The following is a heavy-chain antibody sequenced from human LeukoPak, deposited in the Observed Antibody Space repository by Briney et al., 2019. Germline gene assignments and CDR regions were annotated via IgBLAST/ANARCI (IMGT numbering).Heavy chain of an antibody. Sequence: SVKVSCKASGGTFSSYTICWVRQAPGQGLEWMGRIIPILGIANYAQKFQGRVTITADKSTSTAYMELSSLRSEDTAVYYCARVPLRITMVRGVTTPFQHSYFDYWGQGTLVTVSS. J-gene: IGHJ4*02. CDR2: IIPILGIA. CDR1: GGTFSSYT. D-gene: IGHD3-10*01. V-gene: IGHV1-69*02. CDR3: ARVPLRITMVRGVTTPFQHSYFDY.